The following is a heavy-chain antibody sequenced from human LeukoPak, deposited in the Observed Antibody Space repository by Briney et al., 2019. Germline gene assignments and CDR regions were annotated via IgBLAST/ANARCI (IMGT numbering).Heavy chain of an antibody. J-gene: IGHJ4*02. CDR2: IHYSGST. V-gene: IGHV4-39*07. CDR3: ASGELAAAGIN. Sequence: SETLSLTCIVSGGSISTISYYWDWVRQSPGKGLEWIGNIHYSGSTYYNPSLKSRVTISVDASKNQFSLKLSSVTAADTAVYYCASGELAAAGINWGQGALVTVSS. D-gene: IGHD6-13*01. CDR1: GGSISTISYY.